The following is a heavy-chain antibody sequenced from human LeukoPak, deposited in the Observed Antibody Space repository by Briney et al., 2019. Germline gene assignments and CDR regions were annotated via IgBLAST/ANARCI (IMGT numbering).Heavy chain of an antibody. V-gene: IGHV4-59*08. CDR3: ARHGRYYGSGSYHFDY. CDR1: GGSISSYY. CDR2: ISYPGST. D-gene: IGHD3-10*01. J-gene: IGHJ4*02. Sequence: SETLSLTCTVSGGSISSYYWSWIRQPPGKGLDWIGYISYPGSTNYNPSLNSRVTISIDTSKNQFSLKLSSVTAADTAVYYCARHGRYYGSGSYHFDYWGQGTLVTVSS.